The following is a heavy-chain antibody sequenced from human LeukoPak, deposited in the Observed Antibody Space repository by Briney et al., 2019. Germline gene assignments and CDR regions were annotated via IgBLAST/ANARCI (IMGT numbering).Heavy chain of an antibody. Sequence: GGSLRLSCAASGFTFSSYAMSWVRQAPGKGLEWVSAISGSGGSTYYADSVKGRFTISRDNSKNTLYLQMNSLRAEDTAVYYCARVGHDYGDAAIDPWGQGTLVTVSS. CDR1: GFTFSSYA. J-gene: IGHJ5*02. V-gene: IGHV3-23*01. CDR3: ARVGHDYGDAAIDP. CDR2: ISGSGGST. D-gene: IGHD4-17*01.